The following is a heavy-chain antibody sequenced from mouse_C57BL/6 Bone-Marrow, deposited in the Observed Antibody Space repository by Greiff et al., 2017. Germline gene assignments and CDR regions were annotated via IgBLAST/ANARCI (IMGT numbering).Heavy chain of an antibody. J-gene: IGHJ4*01. V-gene: IGHV1-42*01. CDR3: AYYDGYYEAMDD. CDR2: INPSTGGT. D-gene: IGHD2-3*01. Sequence: VQLQQSGPELVKPGASVKISCKASGYSFTGYYMNWVKQSPEKSLEWIGEINPSTGGTTYNQKFKAKATLTVDKSSSTAYMQLKSLTSEDSAVYYCAYYDGYYEAMDDWGQGTSVTVSS. CDR1: GYSFTGYY.